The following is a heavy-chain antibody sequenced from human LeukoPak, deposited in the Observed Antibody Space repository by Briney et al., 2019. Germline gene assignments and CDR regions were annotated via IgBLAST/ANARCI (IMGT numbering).Heavy chain of an antibody. V-gene: IGHV3-74*01. J-gene: IGHJ5*02. Sequence: GGSLRLSCAASGFTFSSYWMHWVRQAPGKGLVCVAHINSDGSITNYADSVTGRFTISRDNAENMVYLQMNSLGAEDTAVYYCARVRGESPRWFDPWGQGTLVTVSS. CDR3: ARVRGESPRWFDP. CDR1: GFTFSSYW. CDR2: INSDGSIT. D-gene: IGHD3-10*01.